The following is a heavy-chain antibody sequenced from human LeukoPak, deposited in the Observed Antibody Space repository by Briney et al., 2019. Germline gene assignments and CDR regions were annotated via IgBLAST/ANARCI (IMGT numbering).Heavy chain of an antibody. Sequence: PGGSLRLSCAASGFTFSSYAMSWVRQAPGKGLEWVSAISGSGGSTYYADCVKGRFTISRDNSKNTLYLQMNSLRAEDTAVYYCAKDRNYYDFWSGYYQFDYWGQGTLVTVSS. CDR2: ISGSGGST. D-gene: IGHD3-3*01. CDR3: AKDRNYYDFWSGYYQFDY. V-gene: IGHV3-23*01. CDR1: GFTFSSYA. J-gene: IGHJ4*02.